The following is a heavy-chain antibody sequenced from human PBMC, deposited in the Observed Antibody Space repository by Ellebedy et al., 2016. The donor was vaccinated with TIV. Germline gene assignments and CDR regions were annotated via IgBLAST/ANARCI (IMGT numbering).Heavy chain of an antibody. V-gene: IGHV3-33*01. D-gene: IGHD3-22*01. CDR1: GFTFSIYG. CDR2: IWFDGSKE. Sequence: GGSLRLSCAASGFTFSIYGMQWVRQTPGKGLEWVALIWFDGSKEYYADSVKGRFTISRDNSKNTVYLQMNSLRVEDTAVYYCARGGRDSSGHYEDWYYDLWGRGTLVTVSS. J-gene: IGHJ2*01. CDR3: ARGGRDSSGHYEDWYYDL.